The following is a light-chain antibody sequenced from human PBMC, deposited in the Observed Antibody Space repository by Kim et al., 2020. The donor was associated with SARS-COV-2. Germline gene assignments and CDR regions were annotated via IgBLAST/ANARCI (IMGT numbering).Light chain of an antibody. Sequence: GQSITISCTGTSSDVGIYNLVAWYQQYPGKAPKLMIYEVSKRPSGVSKRFSGSKSGNRASLTISGLQAEDEDDYYCCSYAGRSTYVFGTGPKVTVL. CDR3: CSYAGRSTYV. J-gene: IGLJ1*01. CDR2: EVS. CDR1: SSDVGIYNL. V-gene: IGLV2-23*02.